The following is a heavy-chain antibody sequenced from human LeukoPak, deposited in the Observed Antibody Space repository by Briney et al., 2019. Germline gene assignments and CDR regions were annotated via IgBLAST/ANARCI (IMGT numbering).Heavy chain of an antibody. Sequence: PGGSLRLSCAASGFTFSSYAVSWVRQAPGKGLEWVSAISGSGGSTYYADSVKGRFTISRDNSKNTLYLQMNSLRAEDTAVYYCALTCSSTSCPTGYWGQGTLVTVSS. CDR3: ALTCSSTSCPTGY. CDR2: ISGSGGST. CDR1: GFTFSSYA. D-gene: IGHD2-2*01. V-gene: IGHV3-23*01. J-gene: IGHJ4*02.